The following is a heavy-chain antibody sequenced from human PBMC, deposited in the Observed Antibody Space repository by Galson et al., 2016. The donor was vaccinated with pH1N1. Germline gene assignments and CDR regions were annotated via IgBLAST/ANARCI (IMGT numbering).Heavy chain of an antibody. CDR3: ARDLWYYDFWSAYPYYNYYGMDV. V-gene: IGHV3-74*01. CDR1: GFTFSSRW. Sequence: SLRLSCAASGFTFSSRWVHWVRQAPGKGLVWVSRINGDGSSTSYADSVKGRFTISGDNAKNTLHLQMNSLRADDTAVYYCARDLWYYDFWSAYPYYNYYGMDVWGQGTTVTVSS. J-gene: IGHJ6*02. D-gene: IGHD3-3*01. CDR2: INGDGSST.